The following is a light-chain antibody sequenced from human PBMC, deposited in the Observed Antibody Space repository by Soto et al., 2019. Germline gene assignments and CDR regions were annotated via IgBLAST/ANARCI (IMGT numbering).Light chain of an antibody. CDR3: NSYTSTSPPYV. CDR2: DVS. CDR1: SSDVGVYNY. Sequence: QSVLTQPASVSGSPGQSITISCTGTSSDVGVYNYVSWYQQRPGKAPKLMIYDVSNRPSGVSNRFSGSKSGYTASLTISGLQAEDEADYYCNSYTSTSPPYVFGTG. J-gene: IGLJ1*01. V-gene: IGLV2-14*01.